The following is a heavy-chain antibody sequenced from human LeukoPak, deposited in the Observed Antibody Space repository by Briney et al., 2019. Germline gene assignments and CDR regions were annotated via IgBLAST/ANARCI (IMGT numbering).Heavy chain of an antibody. CDR2: IYYSGST. V-gene: IGHV4-59*01. CDR3: ARVGRGYGSGSRFDP. J-gene: IGHJ5*02. D-gene: IGHD3-10*01. CDR1: GGSISSYY. Sequence: PSETLSLTCTVSGGSISSYYCSWIRQPPGKGLEWIGYIYYSGSTNYNPSLKSRVTISVDTSKNQFSLKLSSVTAADTAVYYCARVGRGYGSGSRFDPWGQGTLVTVSS.